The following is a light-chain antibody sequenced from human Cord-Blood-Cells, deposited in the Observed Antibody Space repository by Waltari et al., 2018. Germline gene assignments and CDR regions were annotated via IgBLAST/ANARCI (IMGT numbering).Light chain of an antibody. CDR3: AAWDDSLSGLV. CDR2: RNN. CDR1: SSTTGSNY. V-gene: IGLV1-47*01. Sequence: QSVLTQPPSASGTPGQRAPISCSASSSTTGSNYVYWYQQLPGTAPKLLIYRNNQRPSGVPDRFSGSKSGTSASLAISGLRSEDEADYYCAAWDDSLSGLVFGGGTKLTVL. J-gene: IGLJ3*02.